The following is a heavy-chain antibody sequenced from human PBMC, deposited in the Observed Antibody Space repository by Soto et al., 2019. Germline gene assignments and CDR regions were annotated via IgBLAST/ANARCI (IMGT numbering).Heavy chain of an antibody. J-gene: IGHJ6*02. D-gene: IGHD3-10*01. Sequence: PSETLSLTCAVSGGSISSSNCWSWVRQPPGKGLEWIGEIYHSGSTNYNPSLKSRVTISVDKSKNQFSLKLSSVTAADTAVYYCARDQRITMVRGVSGYYYYGMDVWGQGTTVTVSS. CDR1: GGSISSSNC. V-gene: IGHV4-4*02. CDR2: IYHSGST. CDR3: ARDQRITMVRGVSGYYYYGMDV.